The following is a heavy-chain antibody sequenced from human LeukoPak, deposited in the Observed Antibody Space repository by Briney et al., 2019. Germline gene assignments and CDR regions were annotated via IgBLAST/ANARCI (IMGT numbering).Heavy chain of an antibody. CDR2: IYAIGST. V-gene: IGHV4-59*01. Sequence: SETLSLTCTVSGGASSRYYWSWIRQPPGKGLEWIGYIYAIGSTNYNPSLKSRVTTSVDTSKNQFSLKLSSVTAADTAVYYCARALGLGIADYWGQGTLVTVSS. CDR1: GGASSRYY. CDR3: ARALGLGIADY. J-gene: IGHJ4*02. D-gene: IGHD2-21*01.